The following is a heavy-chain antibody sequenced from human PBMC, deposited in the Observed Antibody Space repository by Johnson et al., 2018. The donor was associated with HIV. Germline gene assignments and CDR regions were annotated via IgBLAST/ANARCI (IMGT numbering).Heavy chain of an antibody. D-gene: IGHD5-24*01. Sequence: QVKLVESGGGVVQPGGSLRLSCAASSFTFSSYGMHWVRQAPGKGLEWVALIRYDGSNKYYEDSVKGRFTISRDNSKNTLYLQMNSLRAEDTAVYHCAKDRDAYTLSTDAFDIWGQGTMVTVSS. CDR1: SFTFSSYG. CDR3: AKDRDAYTLSTDAFDI. J-gene: IGHJ3*02. CDR2: IRYDGSNK. V-gene: IGHV3-30*02.